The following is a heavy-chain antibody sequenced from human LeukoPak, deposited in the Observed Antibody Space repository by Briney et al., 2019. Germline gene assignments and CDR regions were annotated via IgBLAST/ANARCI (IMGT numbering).Heavy chain of an antibody. Sequence: SETLSLTCTVSGGSISSYYWSWIRQPPGKGLEWIGYIYYSGSTNYNPSLKSRVTISVDTSKNQFSLKLSSVTAADTAVYYCARRMDDYGDYYYYGMDVWGQGTTVTVSS. CDR3: ARRMDDYGDYYYYGMDV. V-gene: IGHV4-59*01. CDR1: GGSISSYY. CDR2: IYYSGST. J-gene: IGHJ6*02. D-gene: IGHD4-17*01.